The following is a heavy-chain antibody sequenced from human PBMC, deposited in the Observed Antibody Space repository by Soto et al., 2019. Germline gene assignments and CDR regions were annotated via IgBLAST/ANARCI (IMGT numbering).Heavy chain of an antibody. V-gene: IGHV4-34*01. CDR2: INHSGST. J-gene: IGHJ4*02. Sequence: SETLSLTCAVYGGSFSGYYWSWIRQPPGKGLEWIGEINHSGSTNYNPSLKSRVTISVDTSKNQFSLKLSSVTAADTAVYYCARYGYNSPYYFDYWGQGTLVTGSS. D-gene: IGHD5-12*01. CDR1: GGSFSGYY. CDR3: ARYGYNSPYYFDY.